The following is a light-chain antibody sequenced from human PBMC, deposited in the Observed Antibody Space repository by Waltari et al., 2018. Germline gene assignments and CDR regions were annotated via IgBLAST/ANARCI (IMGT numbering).Light chain of an antibody. Sequence: EIVLTQSPATLSLSPGERAPLSCSASQTVGSFLAWYQQKPGQAPRLLIYDASNRATGTPARFSGSGSGTDFTLTISSLEPEDFAVYYCQQRSNWLTFGGGTKVEIK. CDR3: QQRSNWLT. V-gene: IGKV3-11*01. CDR2: DAS. CDR1: QTVGSF. J-gene: IGKJ4*01.